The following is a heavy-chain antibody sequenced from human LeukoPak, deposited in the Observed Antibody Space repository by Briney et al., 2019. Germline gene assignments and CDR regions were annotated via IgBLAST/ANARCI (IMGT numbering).Heavy chain of an antibody. CDR2: ISGSGGST. Sequence: GGSLRLSYAASGFTFSSYAMSWVRQAPGKGLEWVSAISGSGGSTYYADSVKGRFTISRDNSKNTLYLQMNSLRAEDTAVYYCAKGAVITMVRGVISAHFDYWGQGTLVTVSS. CDR3: AKGAVITMVRGVISAHFDY. D-gene: IGHD3-10*01. J-gene: IGHJ4*02. V-gene: IGHV3-23*01. CDR1: GFTFSSYA.